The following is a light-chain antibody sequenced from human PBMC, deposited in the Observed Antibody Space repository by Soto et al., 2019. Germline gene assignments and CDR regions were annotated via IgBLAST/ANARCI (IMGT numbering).Light chain of an antibody. CDR3: QQYTSSSSGT. V-gene: IGKV1-5*03. Sequence: DIPMTQSPSTLSASIGDRVTITCRASQSISNWLAWYRQKPGKAPEFLIYKASSLESWVPSRFSGSGSGTEFTLTTSSLQSADFATYYCQQYTSSSSGTFGQGTEVEIK. CDR2: KAS. CDR1: QSISNW. J-gene: IGKJ1*01.